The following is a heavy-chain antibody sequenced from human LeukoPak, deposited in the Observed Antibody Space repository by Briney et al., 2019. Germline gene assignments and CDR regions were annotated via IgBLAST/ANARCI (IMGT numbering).Heavy chain of an antibody. Sequence: GASVKVSCKASGGTFSSYAISWVRQAPGQGLEWMGGIIPIFGTANYAQKFQGRVTITADESTSTAYMELRSLRSDDTAVYYCARNWQWLVENWFDPWGQGTLVTVSS. V-gene: IGHV1-69*13. CDR2: IIPIFGTA. J-gene: IGHJ5*02. CDR3: ARNWQWLVENWFDP. CDR1: GGTFSSYA. D-gene: IGHD6-19*01.